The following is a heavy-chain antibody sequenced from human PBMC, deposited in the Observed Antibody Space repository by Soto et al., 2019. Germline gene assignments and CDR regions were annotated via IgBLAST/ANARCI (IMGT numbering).Heavy chain of an antibody. CDR1: GFTFSSYA. CDR3: ARGDMVATLQAYSYYGMDA. D-gene: IGHD5-12*01. Sequence: PGESLRLSCPASGFTFSSYAMHWVRQAPGKGLGWVAVILYDGSNKYYADSVKGRFTISRNNSKNTTYLQMNSMSAEDTAVYYCARGDMVATLQAYSYYGMDAWGQGTPVTVSS. V-gene: IGHV3-30-3*01. CDR2: ILYDGSNK. J-gene: IGHJ6*02.